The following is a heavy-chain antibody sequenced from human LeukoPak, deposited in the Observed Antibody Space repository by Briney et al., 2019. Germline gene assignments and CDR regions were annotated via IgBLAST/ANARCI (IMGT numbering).Heavy chain of an antibody. D-gene: IGHD3-9*01. J-gene: IGHJ6*03. CDR1: GFSFSNYN. CDR3: AKEGDILTGYHHYYYYYYMDV. Sequence: GGSLRLSCTASGFSFSNYNMNWVRQAPGKGLEWVSSISSSTYIYYADSLKGRFTISRDNAKNSLFLQMNSLRAEDTAVYYCAKEGDILTGYHHYYYYYYMDVWGKGTTVTISS. CDR2: ISSSTYI. V-gene: IGHV3-21*01.